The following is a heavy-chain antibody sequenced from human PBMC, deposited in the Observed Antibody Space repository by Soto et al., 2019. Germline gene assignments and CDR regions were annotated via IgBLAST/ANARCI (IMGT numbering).Heavy chain of an antibody. CDR3: ARAVTTPWYFDL. D-gene: IGHD4-17*01. CDR2: IIPIFGTA. CDR1: GGTLSSYA. Sequence: QVQLVQSGAEVKKPGSSVKVSCKASGGTLSSYAISWVRQAPGQGLEWMGGIIPIFGTADYAQKFQGRVTITGAESTSTAYVELSSLRSEDTAVSYCARAVTTPWYFDLWGRGTLVTVSS. J-gene: IGHJ2*01. V-gene: IGHV1-69*12.